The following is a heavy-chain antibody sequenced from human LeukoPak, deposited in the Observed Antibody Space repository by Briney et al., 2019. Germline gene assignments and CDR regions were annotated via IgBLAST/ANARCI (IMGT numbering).Heavy chain of an antibody. CDR3: ATLRWGSGRYAGDY. V-gene: IGHV3-48*03. D-gene: IGHD6-19*01. CDR1: GFMFNEFE. J-gene: IGHJ4*02. CDR2: ISSTGSRI. Sequence: GGSLRLSCAASGFMFNEFEMNWVRQAPGKGLEWISYISSTGSRIHYADSVKGRFTTSREDAKNSLYLQMNSLRAEDTAVYYCATLRWGSGRYAGDYWGQGSLVTVSS.